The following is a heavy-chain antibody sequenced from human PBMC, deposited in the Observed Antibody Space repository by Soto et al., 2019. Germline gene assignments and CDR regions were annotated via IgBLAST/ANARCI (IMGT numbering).Heavy chain of an antibody. V-gene: IGHV1-18*01. CDR3: ARGASGSYPGFYYYYYGMDV. CDR1: GYTFTSYG. Sequence: ASVKVSCKASGYTFTSYGISWVRQAPGQGLEWMGWISAYNGNTNYAQKLQGRVTMTTDTSTSTAYMELRSLRSDDTAVYYCARGASGSYPGFYYYYYGMDVWGQGTTVTVSS. CDR2: ISAYNGNT. J-gene: IGHJ6*02. D-gene: IGHD1-26*01.